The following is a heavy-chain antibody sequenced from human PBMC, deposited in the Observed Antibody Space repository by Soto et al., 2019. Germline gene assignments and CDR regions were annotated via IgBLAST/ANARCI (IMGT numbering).Heavy chain of an antibody. V-gene: IGHV2-5*02. D-gene: IGHD3-16*01. J-gene: IGHJ4*02. CDR1: GFSLNTRDVG. Sequence: QITLNESGPALVKPTQTLTLTCTFSGFSLNTRDVGVGWIRQPPGKALEWLGVVYWDDDKTYSPSLKSRLTITKDTPKNQVVLRMTKMDPVDTATHYCAHCRGGVASFWGQGTLVTVSS. CDR2: VYWDDDK. CDR3: AHCRGGVASF.